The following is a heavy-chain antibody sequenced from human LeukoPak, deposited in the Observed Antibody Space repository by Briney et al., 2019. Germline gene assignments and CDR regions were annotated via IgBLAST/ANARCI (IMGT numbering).Heavy chain of an antibody. J-gene: IGHJ6*03. CDR1: GFTFSSYA. V-gene: IGHV3-30-3*01. Sequence: GGSLRLSCAASGFTFSSYAMHWVRQAPGKGLEWVAVISHDGSNKYYADSVKGRFTISRDNSKNKLYLQMNSLRAEDTAVYYCARGSFVQPHALGYYYYYMDVWGKGTTVTVSS. CDR2: ISHDGSNK. D-gene: IGHD2-8*01. CDR3: ARGSFVQPHALGYYYYYMDV.